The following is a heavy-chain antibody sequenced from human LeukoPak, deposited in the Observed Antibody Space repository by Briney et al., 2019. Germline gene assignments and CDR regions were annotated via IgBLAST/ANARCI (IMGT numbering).Heavy chain of an antibody. CDR1: GFTFSSYW. V-gene: IGHV3-7*05. CDR2: IKQDGSEK. Sequence: PGGSLILSCAASGFTFSSYWMSWVRQAPGKGLEWVANIKQDGSEKYYGDSVKGRFSISRDNAKNSLYLQMNSLRAEDTAVYYCASREYTPMGEFDYWGQGTLVTVSS. J-gene: IGHJ4*02. D-gene: IGHD6-6*01. CDR3: ASREYTPMGEFDY.